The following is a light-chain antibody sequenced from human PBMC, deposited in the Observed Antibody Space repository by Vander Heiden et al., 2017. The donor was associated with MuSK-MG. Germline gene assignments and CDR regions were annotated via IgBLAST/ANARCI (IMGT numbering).Light chain of an antibody. CDR3: QQANTFPYT. V-gene: IGKV1-12*01. CDR2: AAS. CDR1: QSVSDW. Sequence: IRMTQSPSSVSAALGDRVTITCRASQSVSDWLAWYQYKPGKAPKLLIYAASNLRDGVPSRFNGSGSGTDFTLAISGLQPEDVATYYCQQANTFPYTFGQGTKVAIK. J-gene: IGKJ2*01.